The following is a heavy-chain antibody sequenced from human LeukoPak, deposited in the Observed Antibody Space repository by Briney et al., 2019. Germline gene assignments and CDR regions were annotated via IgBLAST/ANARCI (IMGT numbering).Heavy chain of an antibody. V-gene: IGHV3-30*02. CDR1: GFTFSSYS. J-gene: IGHJ4*02. Sequence: PGGSLRLSCAASGFTFSSYSMNWVRQAPGKGLEWVASMRNDGSQIYHADSVKGRFTISRDNSKNTLYLEMNSLRVEDTAVYYCANIPNSFGPDYWGQGSLVTVSS. D-gene: IGHD3-16*01. CDR3: ANIPNSFGPDY. CDR2: MRNDGSQI.